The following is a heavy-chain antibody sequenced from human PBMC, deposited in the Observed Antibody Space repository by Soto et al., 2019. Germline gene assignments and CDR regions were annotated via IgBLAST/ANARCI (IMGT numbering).Heavy chain of an antibody. CDR3: ARVTIAVAGTAGYFDL. Sequence: QVQLVESGGGVVQPGGSLRLSCAASGFTFSSYAMHWVRQAPGKGLEWVAVISYDGSNKYYADSVKGRFTISRDNSKNTLYLQMNSLRAEDTALYYCARVTIAVAGTAGYFDLWGRGTLVTVSS. CDR1: GFTFSSYA. J-gene: IGHJ2*01. D-gene: IGHD6-19*01. CDR2: ISYDGSNK. V-gene: IGHV3-30-3*01.